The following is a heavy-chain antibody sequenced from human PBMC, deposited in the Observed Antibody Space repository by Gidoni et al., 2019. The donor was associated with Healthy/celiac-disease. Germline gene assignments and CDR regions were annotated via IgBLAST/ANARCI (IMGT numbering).Heavy chain of an antibody. CDR3: ARAVGWPSLDY. D-gene: IGHD1-26*01. J-gene: IGHJ4*02. V-gene: IGHV3-66*01. Sequence: EVQLVASGGCLVQPAGSLRLSCPASGFTVSSNYMSWVRQAPGKGLEWVSVIYSGGSTYYADSVKGRFTISRDNSKNTLYLQMNSLRAEDTAVYYCARAVGWPSLDYWGQGTLVTVSS. CDR2: IYSGGST. CDR1: GFTVSSNY.